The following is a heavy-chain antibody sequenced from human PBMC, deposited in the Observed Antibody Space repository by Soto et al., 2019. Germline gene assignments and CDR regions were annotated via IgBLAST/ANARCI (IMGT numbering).Heavy chain of an antibody. Sequence: GGSLKNSCKGSGYSFTSYWIGWVRQMPGKGLEWMGIIYPGDSDTRYSPSFQGQVTISADKSISTAYLQWSSLKASDTAMYYCARLDCSGGSCYSSGAYYGMDVWGQGTTVTVSS. D-gene: IGHD2-15*01. CDR2: IYPGDSDT. CDR3: ARLDCSGGSCYSSGAYYGMDV. V-gene: IGHV5-51*01. CDR1: GYSFTSYW. J-gene: IGHJ6*02.